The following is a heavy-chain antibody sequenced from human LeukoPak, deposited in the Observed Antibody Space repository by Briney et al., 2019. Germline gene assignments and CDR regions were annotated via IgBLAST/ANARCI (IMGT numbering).Heavy chain of an antibody. D-gene: IGHD2-15*01. CDR3: ARAPPPSGDRRGMDV. V-gene: IGHV1-8*01. Sequence: ASVKVSCKASGYTFTTYDIHLVRQATGQGLEWMGWVNPNSANTGYAQKFQGRVTMTRNTSISTAYMELSSLRSEDTALYYCARAPPPSGDRRGMDVWGQGTTVIVSS. J-gene: IGHJ6*02. CDR2: VNPNSANT. CDR1: GYTFTTYD.